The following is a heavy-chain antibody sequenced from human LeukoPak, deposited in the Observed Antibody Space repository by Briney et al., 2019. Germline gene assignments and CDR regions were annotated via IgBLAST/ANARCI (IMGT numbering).Heavy chain of an antibody. D-gene: IGHD3-10*01. J-gene: IGHJ4*01. Sequence: PPETLSLTCTVSGGSISLNSWSWVRQPPGKGLEWLGYIHYSGSTDYTPTLKGRLTISVDTSKNQFSLTLTSVTEADTALYFCARDYGGKLDYWGHGTLVSVSS. V-gene: IGHV4-59*01. CDR3: ARDYGGKLDY. CDR2: IHYSGST. CDR1: GGSISLNS.